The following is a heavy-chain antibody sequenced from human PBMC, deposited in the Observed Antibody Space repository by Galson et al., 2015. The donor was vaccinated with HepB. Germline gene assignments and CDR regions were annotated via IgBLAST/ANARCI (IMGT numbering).Heavy chain of an antibody. CDR1: GFTFSSYA. V-gene: IGHV3-23*01. Sequence: SLRLSCAASGFTFSSYAMSWVRQAPGKGLEWVSSISASGNSAYYADSVKGRFAISRDNSMNTLYLQMYSLRAEDTAVYYCAKAQETFYYMDVWGKGTTVTVSS. CDR3: AKAQETFYYMDV. CDR2: ISASGNSA. J-gene: IGHJ6*03.